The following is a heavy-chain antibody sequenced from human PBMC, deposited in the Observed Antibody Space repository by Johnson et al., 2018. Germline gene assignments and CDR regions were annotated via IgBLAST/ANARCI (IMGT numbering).Heavy chain of an antibody. CDR3: ARVGIVAASIDYYYMDV. CDR1: GITFRSYV. Sequence: QVQLVESGGGVVQPGRSLRLSCVASGITFRSYVMHWVRQAAGKGLEWVAVISNDGSKKEYADSVKGRFTIFRDNPKNTLNLQMNSLRVEDTAVYYCARVGIVAASIDYYYMDVLRKGTTVTVSS. CDR2: ISNDGSKK. J-gene: IGHJ6*03. V-gene: IGHV3-30-3*01. D-gene: IGHD1-26*01.